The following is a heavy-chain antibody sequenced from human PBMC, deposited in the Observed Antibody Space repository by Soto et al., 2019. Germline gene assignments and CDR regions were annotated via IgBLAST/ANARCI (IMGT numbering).Heavy chain of an antibody. J-gene: IGHJ4*02. Sequence: QVHLVQSGAEVKKPGASVKVSCKASGYTFIVHYMHWLRQAHGQRLEWMGWINPDNGDTILAPNLHYRVTLTRDTSISTAYMEVRRLRSDDTAVDFCAGSNILETGSAPFSYWGQGTLVSVSS. V-gene: IGHV1-2*02. D-gene: IGHD1-26*01. CDR3: AGSNILETGSAPFSY. CDR2: INPDNGDT. CDR1: GYTFIVHY.